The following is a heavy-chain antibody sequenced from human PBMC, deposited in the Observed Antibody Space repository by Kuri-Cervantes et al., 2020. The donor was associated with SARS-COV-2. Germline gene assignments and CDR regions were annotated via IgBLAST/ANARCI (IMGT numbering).Heavy chain of an antibody. Sequence: LSLTCAASGFTFSSYWMHWVRQAPGKGLVWVSRINSDGSSTSYADSVKGRFTISRDNAKNTLYLQMNSLRAEDTAVYYCARAYSSSYVLYFDYWGQGTLVTDSS. CDR2: INSDGSST. J-gene: IGHJ4*02. D-gene: IGHD6-13*01. CDR1: GFTFSSYW. V-gene: IGHV3-74*01. CDR3: ARAYSSSYVLYFDY.